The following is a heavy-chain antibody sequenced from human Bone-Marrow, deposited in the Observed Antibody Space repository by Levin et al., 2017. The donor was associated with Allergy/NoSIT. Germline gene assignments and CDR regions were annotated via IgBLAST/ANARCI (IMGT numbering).Heavy chain of an antibody. Sequence: GGSLRLSCAASGFTFSTYGMSWVRQAPGKGLEWVSGILGSGGSTYYADSVKGRFTISRDNSKNTVYLQMNSLRVEDTAVYYCAKDQRGMDTLMSFDFGGQGTLVTVSS. V-gene: IGHV3-23*01. CDR2: ILGSGGST. J-gene: IGHJ4*02. D-gene: IGHD5-18*01. CDR3: AKDQRGMDTLMSFDF. CDR1: GFTFSTYG.